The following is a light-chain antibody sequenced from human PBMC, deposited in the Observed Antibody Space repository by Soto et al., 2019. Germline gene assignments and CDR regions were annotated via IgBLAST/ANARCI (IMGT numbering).Light chain of an antibody. CDR3: ASYAGYYV. Sequence: QSALTQPRSVSGSPGQAVTISCTGTISDVGGSDYVSWCQHHPGKAPKLVIYDVTKRPSGVPDRFSGSKSGNTASLTISGLQAEDEADYYCASYAGYYVFGTGTKLTVL. J-gene: IGLJ1*01. V-gene: IGLV2-11*01. CDR1: ISDVGGSDY. CDR2: DVT.